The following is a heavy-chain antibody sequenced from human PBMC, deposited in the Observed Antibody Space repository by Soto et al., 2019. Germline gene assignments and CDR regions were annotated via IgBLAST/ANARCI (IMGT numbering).Heavy chain of an antibody. D-gene: IGHD4-4*01. J-gene: IGHJ4*02. CDR3: AADYTLYYFDY. CDR1: GGSISSGGYY. Sequence: SETLSLTCTVSGGSISSGGYYWSWIRQHPGKGLEWIGYIYYSGSTYYNPSLKSRVTISVDTSKNQFSLKLSSVTAADTAVYYCAADYTLYYFDYWGQGTLVTVS. V-gene: IGHV4-31*03. CDR2: IYYSGST.